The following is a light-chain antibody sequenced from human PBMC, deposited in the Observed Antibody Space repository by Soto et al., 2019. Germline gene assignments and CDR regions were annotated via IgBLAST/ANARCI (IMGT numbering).Light chain of an antibody. V-gene: IGKV1-17*01. CDR1: QGFRND. J-gene: IGKJ1*01. CDR2: AAS. CDR3: LQHNSYPWT. Sequence: DIQMTQSPSSLSASVEDRVTITCRASQGFRNDLGWYQQRQGKAPKRLIYAASSLQIGVPSRFSGSGSGTEFTLTISSLQPEDFATYYCLQHNSYPWTFGQGTKVEIK.